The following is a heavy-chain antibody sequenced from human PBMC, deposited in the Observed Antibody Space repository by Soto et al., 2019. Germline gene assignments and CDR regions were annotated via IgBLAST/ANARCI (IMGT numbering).Heavy chain of an antibody. CDR2: ISGSGGST. CDR3: AKNNDFWSGSVDV. V-gene: IGHV3-23*01. Sequence: GGSLRLSCGASGFTFNSYAMSWVRQAPGKGLKWVSAISGSGGSTYYADSVKGRFTISRDNSKNTLYLQMNSLRAEDTAVYYCAKNNDFWSGSVDVWGQGTTVTVSS. CDR1: GFTFNSYA. D-gene: IGHD3-3*01. J-gene: IGHJ6*02.